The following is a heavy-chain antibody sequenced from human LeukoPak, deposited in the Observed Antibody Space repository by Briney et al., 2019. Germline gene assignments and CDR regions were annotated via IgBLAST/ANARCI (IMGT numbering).Heavy chain of an antibody. CDR2: INHSGST. Sequence: KTSETLSLTCAVYGGSFSGYYWSWIRQPQGKGLEWIGEINHSGSTNYNPSLKSRVTISVDTSKNQFSLKLSSVTAADTAVYYCARGPRRIRVTTVTKWFDYWGQGTLVTVSS. J-gene: IGHJ4*02. V-gene: IGHV4-34*01. CDR3: ARGPRRIRVTTVTKWFDY. CDR1: GGSFSGYY. D-gene: IGHD4-17*01.